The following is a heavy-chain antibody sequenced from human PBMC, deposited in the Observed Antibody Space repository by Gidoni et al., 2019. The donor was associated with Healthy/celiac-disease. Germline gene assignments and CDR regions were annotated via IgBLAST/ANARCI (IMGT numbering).Heavy chain of an antibody. CDR3: ARDRVDDSGYENYYYYGMDV. CDR2: IYYSGST. J-gene: IGHJ6*02. V-gene: IGHV4-39*07. Sequence: QLQLQESGPGLATPSETLSLTCTVSGGSISSSSYYWGWIRQPPGKGLEWIGCIYYSGSTYYDPSLKSRVTISVDTSKNQFSLKLSSVTAADTAVYYCARDRVDDSGYENYYYYGMDVWGQGTTVTVSS. CDR1: GGSISSSSYY. D-gene: IGHD5-12*01.